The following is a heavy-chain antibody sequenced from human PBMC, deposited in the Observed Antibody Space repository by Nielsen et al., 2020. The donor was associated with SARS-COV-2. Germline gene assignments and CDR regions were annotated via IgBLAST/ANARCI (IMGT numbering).Heavy chain of an antibody. Sequence: SETLSLTCTVSGGSISNYYWSWIRQPPGKGLEWIGEINHSGSTNYNPSLKSQVTISVDTSKNQFSLKLSSVTAADTAVYYCARAPITMIVVVNAFDIWGQGTMVTVSS. CDR2: INHSGST. D-gene: IGHD3-22*01. J-gene: IGHJ3*02. V-gene: IGHV4-34*01. CDR3: ARAPITMIVVVNAFDI. CDR1: GGSISNYY.